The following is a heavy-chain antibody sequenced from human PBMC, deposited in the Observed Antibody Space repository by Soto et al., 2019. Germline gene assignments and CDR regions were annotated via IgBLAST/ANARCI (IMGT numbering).Heavy chain of an antibody. D-gene: IGHD4-17*01. CDR1: SGSISSSNW. Sequence: SETLSRTCAVSSGSISSSNWWGWVRQPPGKGLEWIGEIYHSGSTNYNPSLKSRVTISVDKSKNQFSLKLSSVTAADTAVYYCARGRTDYGDFFGYWGQGTLVTVSS. CDR2: IYHSGST. J-gene: IGHJ4*02. V-gene: IGHV4-4*02. CDR3: ARGRTDYGDFFGY.